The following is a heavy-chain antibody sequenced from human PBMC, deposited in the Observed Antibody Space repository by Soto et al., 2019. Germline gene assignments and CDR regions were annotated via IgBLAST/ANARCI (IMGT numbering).Heavy chain of an antibody. D-gene: IGHD6-25*01. J-gene: IGHJ4*02. CDR2: IYSGGYT. Sequence: EVQLVESGGGLIQPGGSLRLSCAVSGFTVSNNYMSWVRQAPGKGLEGVSVIYSGGYTAYGDSVKGRFTISRDNSKNTLFLQKNSRRPHPTAVFCGGTQRGGGGYWGQGTLVTVSS. CDR1: GFTVSNNY. CDR3: GTQRGGGGY. V-gene: IGHV3-53*01.